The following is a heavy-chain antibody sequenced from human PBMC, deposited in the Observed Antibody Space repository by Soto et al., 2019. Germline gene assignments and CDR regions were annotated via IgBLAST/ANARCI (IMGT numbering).Heavy chain of an antibody. CDR3: ARGSNYDFWSGPPTDY. D-gene: IGHD3-3*01. V-gene: IGHV7-4-1*01. CDR1: VYTFNSYA. J-gene: IGHJ4*02. CDR2: INTNTGNP. Sequence: ASVKVSCMSSVYTFNSYAMNWVRQAPGQGLEWMGWINTNTGNPTYAQGFTGRFVFSLDTSVSTAYLQICSLKAEDTAVYYCARGSNYDFWSGPPTDYWGQGTLVTVS.